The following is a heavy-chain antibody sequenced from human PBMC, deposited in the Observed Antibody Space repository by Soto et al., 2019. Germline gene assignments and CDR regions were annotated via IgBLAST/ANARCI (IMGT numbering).Heavy chain of an antibody. D-gene: IGHD1-26*01. V-gene: IGHV1-69*01. J-gene: IGHJ5*01. CDR3: ARDRWGSYSFDS. CDR2: IIPVFGTA. Sequence: QVQLVQSGAEVKKPGSSVKVSCKASGGVFRNYAINWVRQAPGQGLEWMGGIIPVFGTADYPQKFQGRVXXTADESTTTAYMELTSLKTEDTAVYFCARDRWGSYSFDSWGQGTLVTVAS. CDR1: GGVFRNYA.